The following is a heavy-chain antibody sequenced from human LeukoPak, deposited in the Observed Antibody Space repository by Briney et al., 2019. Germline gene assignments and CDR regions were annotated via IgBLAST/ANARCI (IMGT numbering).Heavy chain of an antibody. CDR1: GFTFSSYG. CDR3: ARDLDCSGGSCAAYYYYGMDV. D-gene: IGHD2-15*01. Sequence: PGGSLRLSCAASGFTFSSYGMHGVRQAPGKGLEGVAVIWYDGSNKYYTDTVKGRFTISRDNSKNTLYLQMNSLRAEDTAVYYCARDLDCSGGSCAAYYYYGMDVWGQGTTVTVSS. J-gene: IGHJ6*02. V-gene: IGHV3-33*01. CDR2: IWYDGSNK.